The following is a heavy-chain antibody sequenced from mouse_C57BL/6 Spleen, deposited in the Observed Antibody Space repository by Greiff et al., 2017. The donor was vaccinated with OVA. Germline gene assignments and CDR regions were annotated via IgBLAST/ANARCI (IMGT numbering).Heavy chain of an antibody. CDR2: ISSGGSYT. Sequence: EVKLVESGGDLVKPGGSLKLSCAASGFTFSSYGMSWVRQTPDQRLEWVATISSGGSYTYYPDSVKGRFTISRDNAKNTLYLQMSSPKTEDTAMNYCARPALYYDYGDSLYYFDYWGQGTTLTVSS. D-gene: IGHD2-4*01. CDR3: ARPALYYDYGDSLYYFDY. V-gene: IGHV5-6*01. J-gene: IGHJ2*01. CDR1: GFTFSSYG.